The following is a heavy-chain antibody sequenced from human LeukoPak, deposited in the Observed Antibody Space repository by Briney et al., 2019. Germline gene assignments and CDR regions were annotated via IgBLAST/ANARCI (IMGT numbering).Heavy chain of an antibody. CDR1: GLPFSNYY. Sequence: GGSLRLSCAASGLPFSNYYMHWVRQAPGKGPVWVSRISSDGSSTSYADSVKGRFTISRDNAKNTLYLQMSSLRAEDTAVYYCAGGIAAAWDYWGQGTLVTVSS. V-gene: IGHV3-74*01. CDR3: AGGIAAAWDY. D-gene: IGHD6-13*01. J-gene: IGHJ4*02. CDR2: ISSDGSST.